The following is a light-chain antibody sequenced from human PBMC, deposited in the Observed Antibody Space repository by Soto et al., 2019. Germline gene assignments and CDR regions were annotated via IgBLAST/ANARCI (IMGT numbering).Light chain of an antibody. CDR1: QRLLHSNGNIF. Sequence: EIVMTQSPPSLTVTPGEPASISCSSSQRLLHSNGNIFLDWYLQKPGQSPQLLIYLGFNRASGVPDRVSGSGAGTVFTLKISRVEAEDAGVYYCMQALQTPYTFGQGTKLEIK. CDR3: MQALQTPYT. V-gene: IGKV2-28*01. J-gene: IGKJ2*01. CDR2: LGF.